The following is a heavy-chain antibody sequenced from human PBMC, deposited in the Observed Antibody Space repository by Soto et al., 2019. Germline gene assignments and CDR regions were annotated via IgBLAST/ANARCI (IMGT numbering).Heavy chain of an antibody. CDR2: ISGSGGST. V-gene: IGHV3-23*01. CDR3: ARESGDWPPNWFEP. J-gene: IGHJ5*02. Sequence: GGSLRLSCAASGFTVSSFAMSWVRQAPGKGLDWVSSISGSGGSTYSADSVKGRFTISRDNSKNTLYLQMSSLRAEDTAVYYCARESGDWPPNWFEPWCQGTLVAISS. D-gene: IGHD2-21*02. CDR1: GFTVSSFA.